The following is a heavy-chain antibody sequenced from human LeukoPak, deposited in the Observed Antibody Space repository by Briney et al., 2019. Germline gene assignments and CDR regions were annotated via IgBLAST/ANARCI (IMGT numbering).Heavy chain of an antibody. CDR1: GFTFSDYS. D-gene: IGHD4-17*01. V-gene: IGHV3-48*04. J-gene: IGHJ4*02. CDR2: IGISSGNT. CDR3: ASHGDYAGY. Sequence: GGSLRLSCAASGFTFSDYSMNWVRQAPGKGLEWISYIGISSGNTKYADSVKGRFTISRDNAKNTLYLQMNSLRAEDTAVYYCASHGDYAGYWGQGTLVTVSS.